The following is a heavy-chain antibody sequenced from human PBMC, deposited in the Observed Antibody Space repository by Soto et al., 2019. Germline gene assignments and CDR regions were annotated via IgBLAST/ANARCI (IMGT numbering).Heavy chain of an antibody. Sequence: EVQLLESGGGLVQPGGSLRLSCAASGFTFSSYAMSWVRQAPGKGLEWVSAISGSGGSTYYADSVKGRFTISRDNSKNTMYLQMNSLRAEDTAVYYCAKVGEKRVVAASDYWGQGTLVTVSS. J-gene: IGHJ4*02. CDR2: ISGSGGST. CDR3: AKVGEKRVVAASDY. CDR1: GFTFSSYA. D-gene: IGHD2-15*01. V-gene: IGHV3-23*01.